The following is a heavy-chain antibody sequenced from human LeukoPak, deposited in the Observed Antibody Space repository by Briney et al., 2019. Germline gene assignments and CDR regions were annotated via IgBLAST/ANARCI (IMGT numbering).Heavy chain of an antibody. Sequence: PGGSLRLSCAASGFTFSNYWMHWVRQAPGKGLEWVSYISSSSSTIYYADSVKGRFTISRDNAKNSLYLQMNSLRAEDTAVYYCASHKHYYDSSGYPGYWGQGTLVTVSS. CDR1: GFTFSNYW. CDR3: ASHKHYYDSSGYPGY. J-gene: IGHJ4*02. CDR2: ISSSSSTI. V-gene: IGHV3-48*04. D-gene: IGHD3-22*01.